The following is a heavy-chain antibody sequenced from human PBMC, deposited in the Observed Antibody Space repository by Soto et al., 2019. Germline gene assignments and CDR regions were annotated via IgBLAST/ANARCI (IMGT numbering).Heavy chain of an antibody. D-gene: IGHD1-1*01. J-gene: IGHJ6*02. CDR2: IIPIFPKP. V-gene: IGHV1-69*05. CDR1: GGSFSTYA. Sequence: QVHLVQSGAEVKKPGSSVKVSCRVPGGSFSTYAISWVRQAPGQGLEWMGGIIPIFPKPRYGKKFQARVTINSDEPTTTAYVELDSLRSEDTAVYYCARDKDRVQFGGNYYYATDVWGQGTTVTVSS. CDR3: ARDKDRVQFGGNYYYATDV.